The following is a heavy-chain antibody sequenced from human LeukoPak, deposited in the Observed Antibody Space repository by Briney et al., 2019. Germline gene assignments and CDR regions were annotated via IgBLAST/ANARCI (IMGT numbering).Heavy chain of an antibody. CDR2: INPNSGGT. CDR3: ARQADHDF. D-gene: IGHD2-15*01. V-gene: IGHV1-2*02. CDR1: GYTFTHYH. Sequence: ASVKVSCKASGYTFTHYHIHWVRQAPGQGLEWMGDINPNSGGTKYAQKFQGRVTLTRDTSISTAYMELIRLRPDDTAVYFCARQADHDFWGQGTMVTVSS. J-gene: IGHJ3*01.